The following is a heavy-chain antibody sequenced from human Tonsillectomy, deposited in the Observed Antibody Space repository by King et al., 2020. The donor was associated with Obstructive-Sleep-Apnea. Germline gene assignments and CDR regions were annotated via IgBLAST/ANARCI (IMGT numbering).Heavy chain of an antibody. J-gene: IGHJ6*02. D-gene: IGHD3-16*01. V-gene: IGHV4-31*03. CDR2: IYYSGST. CDR1: GGSISGGGYY. CDR3: ARLPGGTYGIDV. Sequence: QLQESGPGLVKPSQTLSLTCTVSGGSISGGGYYWSWIRQHPGKGLEWIGYIYYSGSTYYNPSLKSRVTISVDTSKNQFSLKLSSVTAADTAVYYCARLPGGTYGIDVWGQGVTVTVSS.